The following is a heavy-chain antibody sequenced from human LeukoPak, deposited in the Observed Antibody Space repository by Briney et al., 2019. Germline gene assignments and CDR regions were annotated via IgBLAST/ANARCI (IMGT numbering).Heavy chain of an antibody. D-gene: IGHD4-17*01. J-gene: IGHJ4*02. Sequence: GGSLRLSCAASGFTFSSYSMNWVRQVPGKGLEWVSSISPSSGYIYYADSVKGRFTISRDDAKNSLCLQMNSLRAEDTAVYYCVRGGVTTYGYEFWGQGAPVTVSS. CDR1: GFTFSSYS. CDR3: VRGGVTTYGYEF. V-gene: IGHV3-21*06. CDR2: ISPSSGYI.